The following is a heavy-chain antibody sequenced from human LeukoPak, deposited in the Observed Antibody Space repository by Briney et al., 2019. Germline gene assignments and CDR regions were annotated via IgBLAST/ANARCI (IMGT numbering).Heavy chain of an antibody. CDR2: IYYSGST. Sequence: PSETLSLTCTVSGGSISSSSYYWGWIRQPPGKGLEWIGSIYYSGSTYYNPSLKSRVTISVDTSKNQFSLKLSSVTAADTAVYYCARQGYGDSSSWFYLDYWGQGTLFTVSS. CDR1: GGSISSSSYY. J-gene: IGHJ4*02. CDR3: ARQGYGDSSSWFYLDY. D-gene: IGHD6-13*01. V-gene: IGHV4-39*01.